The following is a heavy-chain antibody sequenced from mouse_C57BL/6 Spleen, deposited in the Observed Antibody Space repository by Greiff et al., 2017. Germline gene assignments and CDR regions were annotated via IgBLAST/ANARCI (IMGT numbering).Heavy chain of an antibody. D-gene: IGHD3-2*01. V-gene: IGHV1-69*01. CDR3: ATQTARAKAWFAD. Sequence: QVQLQQPGAELVMPGASVKLSCKASGYTFTSYWMHWVKQRPGQGLEWIGGIDPSDSYTNYNQKFKGKSTLTVDKSSRTAYMQLSSLTSEDSAVYYCATQTARAKAWFADWGQGTLVTVSA. CDR1: GYTFTSYW. CDR2: IDPSDSYT. J-gene: IGHJ3*01.